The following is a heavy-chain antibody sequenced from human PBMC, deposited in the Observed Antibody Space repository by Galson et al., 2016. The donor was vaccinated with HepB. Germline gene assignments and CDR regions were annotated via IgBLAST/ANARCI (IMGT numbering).Heavy chain of an antibody. V-gene: IGHV6-1*01. CDR3: VRQYSSTSFYYGLDV. Sequence: AISVDSVSSNSATWNWIRQSPSRGLEWLGRTYYRSKWFNDYATAVKTRININPDTSKNHFSLQLNSVTPEDTAMYYCVRQYSSTSFYYGLDVWGQGTTVTVSS. CDR1: VDSVSSNSAT. CDR2: TYYRSKWFN. D-gene: IGHD2-21*01. J-gene: IGHJ6*02.